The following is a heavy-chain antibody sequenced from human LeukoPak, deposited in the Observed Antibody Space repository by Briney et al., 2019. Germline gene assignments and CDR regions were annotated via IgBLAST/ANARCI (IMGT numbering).Heavy chain of an antibody. CDR3: ARVVSQWPSWFDP. Sequence: SETLSLTCTVSGGSIGSYYWSWVRQPPGKGLEWIGYIYYSGNTNYNPSLKSRVTISVDNSKNQVSLKLRSVTATDTAVYYCARVVSQWPSWFDPWGQGTLVTVSS. D-gene: IGHD6-19*01. V-gene: IGHV4-59*01. CDR2: IYYSGNT. J-gene: IGHJ5*02. CDR1: GGSIGSYY.